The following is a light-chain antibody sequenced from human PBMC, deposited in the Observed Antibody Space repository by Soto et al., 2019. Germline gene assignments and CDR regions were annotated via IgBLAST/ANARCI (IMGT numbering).Light chain of an antibody. CDR2: GAS. CDR3: QQYAGSPWT. J-gene: IGKJ1*01. CDR1: QTIRINY. Sequence: ETVLTQSPGTLSLSPGERATLSCRASQTIRINYLAWYRQTPGQAPRLLIYGASNRATGIADRFSGSGSGTDFTLIISRLEPEDFALYYCQQYAGSPWTFGQGNKVEIK. V-gene: IGKV3-20*01.